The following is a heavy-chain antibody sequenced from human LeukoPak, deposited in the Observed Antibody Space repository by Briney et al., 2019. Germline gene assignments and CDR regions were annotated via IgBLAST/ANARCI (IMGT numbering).Heavy chain of an antibody. CDR2: IYHSGST. D-gene: IGHD3-9*01. CDR3: ARGHSYYDILTGYYLGSPGVY. V-gene: IGHV4-4*02. J-gene: IGHJ4*02. Sequence: PSGTLSLTCAVSGGSINITNWWSWVRQPPGKGLEWIGEIYHSGSTNYNPSLKSRVTMSIDKSKNQFSLKLTSVAAADTAVYYCARGHSYYDILTGYYLGSPGVYWGQGTLVTVSS. CDR1: GGSINITNW.